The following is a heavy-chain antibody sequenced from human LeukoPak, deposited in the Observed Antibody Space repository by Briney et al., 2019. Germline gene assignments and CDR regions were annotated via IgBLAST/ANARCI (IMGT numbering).Heavy chain of an antibody. D-gene: IGHD2-15*01. V-gene: IGHV3-30*18. CDR2: MSYDGNNK. CDR1: GFTFSTYS. CDR3: AKDGYCSDGSCYLNFFDS. J-gene: IGHJ4*02. Sequence: GGSLRLSCAASGFTFSTYSLTWVRQAPGKGLEWVAFMSYDGNNKYYADSVKGRFTISRDNSKNTLYLQMNSLRAEDTAVYYCAKDGYCSDGSCYLNFFDSWGQGTLVTVSS.